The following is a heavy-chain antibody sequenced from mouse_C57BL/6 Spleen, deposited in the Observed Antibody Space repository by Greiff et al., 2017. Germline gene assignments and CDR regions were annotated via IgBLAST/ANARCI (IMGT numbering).Heavy chain of an antibody. CDR3: ARTDLLGITTAHYYAMDY. CDR1: GYTFTSYW. D-gene: IGHD1-2*01. J-gene: IGHJ4*01. V-gene: IGHV1-64*01. Sequence: QVQLQQPGAELVKPGASVKLSCKASGYTFTSYWMHWVKQRPGQGLEWIGMIHPNSGSTNYNEKFKSKATLTVDKSSSTAYRQLSSLTSEDSAVYYCARTDLLGITTAHYYAMDYWGQGTSVTVSS. CDR2: IHPNSGST.